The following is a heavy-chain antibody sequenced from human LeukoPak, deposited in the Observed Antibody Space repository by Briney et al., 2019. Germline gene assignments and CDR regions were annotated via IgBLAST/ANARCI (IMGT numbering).Heavy chain of an antibody. CDR3: ARPTRGYCSGGSCYATPHGWFDP. CDR1: GGSIGSYY. D-gene: IGHD2-15*01. J-gene: IGHJ5*02. Sequence: PSETLSLTCTVSGGSIGSYYWGWLRQPPGKGLEGIGSIYHSGSTYYNPSLTSRGTISVDTSKIQFSLKLSSVTAADTAVYYCARPTRGYCSGGSCYATPHGWFDPWGQGTLVTVSS. CDR2: IYHSGST. V-gene: IGHV4-38-2*02.